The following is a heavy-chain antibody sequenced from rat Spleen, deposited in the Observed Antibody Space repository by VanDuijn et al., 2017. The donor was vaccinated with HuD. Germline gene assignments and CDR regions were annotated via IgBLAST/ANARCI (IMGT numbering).Heavy chain of an antibody. Sequence: EVQLVESGGGLVQPGRSLKLSCAASGFTFRNYGMAWVRQTLTKGLAWVAFINIGGGDTFYRDSVKGRFTISRDNAKNTQYLQLDSLRSEDTATYYCARLGITLGAGHWFAYWGQGTLVTVSS. V-gene: IGHV5S14*01. CDR2: INIGGGDT. D-gene: IGHD1-2*01. CDR3: ARLGITLGAGHWFAY. J-gene: IGHJ3*01. CDR1: GFTFRNYG.